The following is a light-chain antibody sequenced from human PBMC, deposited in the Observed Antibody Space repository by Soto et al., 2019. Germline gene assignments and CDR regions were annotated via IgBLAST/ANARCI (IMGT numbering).Light chain of an antibody. CDR2: AAS. CDR3: QQSYSTPRT. J-gene: IGKJ1*01. V-gene: IGKV1-39*01. CDR1: QSISSY. Sequence: DILMTQSPSSLSSSVGDRVTITCRASQSISSYLNWYQQKPGKAPKLLIYAASSLQSGVPSRFSGSGSGTDFTLTISSLQPEDFVTYYCQQSYSTPRTFGQGTKVDIK.